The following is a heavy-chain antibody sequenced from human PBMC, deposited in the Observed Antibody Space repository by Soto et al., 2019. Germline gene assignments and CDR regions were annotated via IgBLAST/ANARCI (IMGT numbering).Heavy chain of an antibody. J-gene: IGHJ4*02. Sequence: PSETLSLTCTVSGGSSNSYFWRWIRQSPGKGLEWIGHIYYSGSTIYSPSLKSRVSISVDTSKNQFSLEVHSVTAADTAVYYCARAGTNMVQFDYWGQGTLVTVSS. CDR3: ARAGTNMVQFDY. CDR2: IYYSGST. V-gene: IGHV4-59*01. CDR1: GGSSNSYF. D-gene: IGHD3-10*01.